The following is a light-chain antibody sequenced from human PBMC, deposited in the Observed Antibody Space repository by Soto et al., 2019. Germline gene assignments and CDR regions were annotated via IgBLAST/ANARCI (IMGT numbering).Light chain of an antibody. CDR1: SSNIGAGYD. J-gene: IGLJ2*01. CDR3: QSYDSSLSGWKV. Sequence: QPVLTQPPSVSGAPGQRVTISCTGSSSNIGAGYDVHWYQQLPGTAPKLLIYGNSNRPSGVPDRFSGSKSGTSASPAITGLQAEDEADYYCQSYDSSLSGWKVFGGGTKLTVL. V-gene: IGLV1-40*01. CDR2: GNS.